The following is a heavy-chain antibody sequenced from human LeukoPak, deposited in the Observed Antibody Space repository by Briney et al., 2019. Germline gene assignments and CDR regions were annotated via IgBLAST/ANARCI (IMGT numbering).Heavy chain of an antibody. V-gene: IGHV4-4*07. Sequence: PSETLSLTCTVSGGSISSYYWSWIRQPAGKGLEWIGRIYTSGSTNYNPSLKSRVTMSVDTSKNQFSLNLSSVTAADTAVYYCAREGSSSGWRPFDIWGQGTVVTVSS. CDR2: IYTSGST. CDR1: GGSISSYY. CDR3: AREGSSSGWRPFDI. D-gene: IGHD6-19*01. J-gene: IGHJ3*02.